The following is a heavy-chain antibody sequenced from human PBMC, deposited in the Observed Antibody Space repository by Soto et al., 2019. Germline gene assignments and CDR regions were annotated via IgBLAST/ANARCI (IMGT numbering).Heavy chain of an antibody. CDR3: TLRAVIIKRDYYYYGMDV. D-gene: IGHD3-10*01. J-gene: IGHJ6*02. Sequence: QVQLVQSGAEVKKPGASVKVSCKASGYTFTSYDINWVRQATGQGLEWMGWLNPNSGNTGYAQKFQGRVTMTRNTSISTAYMELTSLRSEHTAVYYCTLRAVIIKRDYYYYGMDVWGQGTTVTVSS. CDR2: LNPNSGNT. V-gene: IGHV1-8*01. CDR1: GYTFTSYD.